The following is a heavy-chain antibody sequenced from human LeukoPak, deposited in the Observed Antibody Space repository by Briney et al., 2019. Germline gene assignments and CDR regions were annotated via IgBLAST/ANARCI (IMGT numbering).Heavy chain of an antibody. Sequence: PSETLSLTCTDSGGSISSYYWSWIRQPPGKGLERIWYIYYSGSTNYNPSLKNRVTISVDTSKNQFSLKLSSVTAADTAVYYCAGHSSGHEVDLWGRGTLVTVSS. CDR2: IYYSGST. CDR3: AGHSSGHEVDL. D-gene: IGHD3-22*01. CDR1: GGSISSYY. J-gene: IGHJ2*01. V-gene: IGHV4-59*01.